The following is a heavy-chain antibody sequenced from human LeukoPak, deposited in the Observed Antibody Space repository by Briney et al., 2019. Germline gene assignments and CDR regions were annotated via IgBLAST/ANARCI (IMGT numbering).Heavy chain of an antibody. CDR3: ARIYSYGPYFDY. D-gene: IGHD5-18*01. Sequence: ASVKVSCKASGYTFTGYYMHWVRQAPGQGLEWMGWINPNSGGTNYAQKFQGRVTMTRDTSISTAYMELSRLRSDDTAVYYCARIYSYGPYFDYWGQGTLVTVSS. V-gene: IGHV1-2*02. J-gene: IGHJ4*02. CDR1: GYTFTGYY. CDR2: INPNSGGT.